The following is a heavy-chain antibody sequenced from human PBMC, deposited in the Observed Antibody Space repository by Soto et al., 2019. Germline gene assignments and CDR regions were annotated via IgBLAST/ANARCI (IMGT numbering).Heavy chain of an antibody. CDR3: ATAGAAGSVMDV. CDR1: GFPFSITG. D-gene: IGHD6-13*01. V-gene: IGHV3-21*01. J-gene: IGHJ6*02. Sequence: EVHLVESGGGLVKPGGSLRLSCEASGFPFSITGMNWVRQAPGKGLEWVSSINSGSSYIDYADSVKGRLTISRDNAKNSLYLQMNNLRVEETAVYYCATAGAAGSVMDVWGQGTTVTVSS. CDR2: INSGSSYI.